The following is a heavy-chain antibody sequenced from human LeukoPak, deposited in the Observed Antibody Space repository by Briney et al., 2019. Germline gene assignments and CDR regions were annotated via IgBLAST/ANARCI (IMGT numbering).Heavy chain of an antibody. D-gene: IGHD2-8*02. Sequence: SVKVSCKASGGTFSSYAISWVRQAPGQGLEWMGRIIPIFGTANYAQKFQGSVTITTDESTSTAYMELSSLRSEDTPVYYCARSLVLAGSAGYWGQGTLVTVS. CDR1: GGTFSSYA. CDR3: ARSLVLAGSAGY. CDR2: IIPIFGTA. V-gene: IGHV1-69*05. J-gene: IGHJ4*02.